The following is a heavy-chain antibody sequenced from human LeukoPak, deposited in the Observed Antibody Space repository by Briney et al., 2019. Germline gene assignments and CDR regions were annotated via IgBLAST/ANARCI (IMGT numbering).Heavy chain of an antibody. D-gene: IGHD3-3*01. V-gene: IGHV3-21*01. CDR3: ARDNRSYDFWSGYYSHGMDV. CDR1: GFTFSSYS. CDR2: ISSSSSYI. Sequence: GGSLRLSCAASGFTFSSYSMSWVRQAPGKGLEWISSISSSSSYIYYADSVKGRFTISRDNAKNSLYLQMNSLRAEDTAVYYCARDNRSYDFWSGYYSHGMDVWGQGTTVTVSS. J-gene: IGHJ6*02.